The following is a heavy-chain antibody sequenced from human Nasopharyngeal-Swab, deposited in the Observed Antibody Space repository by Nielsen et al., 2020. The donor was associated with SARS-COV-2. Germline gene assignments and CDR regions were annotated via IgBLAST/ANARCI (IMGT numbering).Heavy chain of an antibody. Sequence: ASVKVSCKSSGYTFSRNDINWVRQATGQGLEWMGWMNPKSGDVGYAQKFQGRVTMTRNTSTTTAYMELSSLRHEDTAVYYCARGAFGLGHSWFDPWGQGTLATVSS. CDR2: MNPKSGDV. J-gene: IGHJ5*02. CDR1: GYTFSRND. CDR3: ARGAFGLGHSWFDP. D-gene: IGHD3-16*01. V-gene: IGHV1-8*01.